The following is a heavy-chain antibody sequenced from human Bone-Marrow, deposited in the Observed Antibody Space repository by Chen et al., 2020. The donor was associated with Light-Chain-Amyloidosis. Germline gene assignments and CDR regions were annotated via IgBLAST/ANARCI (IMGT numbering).Heavy chain of an antibody. CDR1: GYTFPNYW. V-gene: IGHV5-51*01. CDR3: ARRRDGYNFDY. J-gene: IGHJ4*02. Sequence: EQSGPEVKKPGESLKISCKGSGYTFPNYWIGWVRQMPGKALEWMGVSYLDDSDARYSPSFEGQVTISADKSTTTADLQWRSLKASDTAMYYCARRRDGYNFDYWGQGTLVTVSS. D-gene: IGHD5-12*01. CDR2: SYLDDSDA.